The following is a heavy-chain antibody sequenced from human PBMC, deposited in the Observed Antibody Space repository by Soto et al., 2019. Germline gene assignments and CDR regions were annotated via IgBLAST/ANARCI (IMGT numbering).Heavy chain of an antibody. J-gene: IGHJ3*02. CDR3: ARSSVRGGAVEAFDI. CDR1: GYSFTSYW. D-gene: IGHD6-19*01. V-gene: IGHV5-51*01. Sequence: GESLKISCKGSGYSFTSYWIGWVRQMPGKGLEWMGIIYPGDSDTRYSPSFQGQVTISADKSISTAYLQWSSLKASDTAMYYCARSSVRGGAVEAFDIWGQGTMVTVSS. CDR2: IYPGDSDT.